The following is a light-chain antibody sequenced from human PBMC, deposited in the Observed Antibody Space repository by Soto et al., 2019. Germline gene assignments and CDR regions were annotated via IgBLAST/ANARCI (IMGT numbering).Light chain of an antibody. CDR3: LQTYTLPRT. CDR1: QNIKIY. V-gene: IGKV1-39*01. J-gene: IGKJ2*01. CDR2: ASS. Sequence: DIQMTQSPSSLSASVGDRVTINCRASQNIKIYLNWDHQKPWRAPELLIYASSTLQNGVPLRFSGSGSGTDFTLTISDLQPEDVAAYYCLQTYTLPRTFGQGPRLEI.